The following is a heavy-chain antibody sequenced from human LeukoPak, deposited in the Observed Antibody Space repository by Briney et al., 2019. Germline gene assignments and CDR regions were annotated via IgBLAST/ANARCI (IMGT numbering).Heavy chain of an antibody. D-gene: IGHD3-22*01. J-gene: IGHJ4*02. Sequence: GASVKVSCKASGYTFTSYYMHWVRQAPGQGLEWMGIINPSGGSTSYAQKFQGRVTMTRDTSTSTVYMELSSLRSEDTAVYYCASVSGYYYDTSAYLGDWGQGTLVTVSS. CDR2: INPSGGST. CDR1: GYTFTSYY. CDR3: ASVSGYYYDTSAYLGD. V-gene: IGHV1-46*01.